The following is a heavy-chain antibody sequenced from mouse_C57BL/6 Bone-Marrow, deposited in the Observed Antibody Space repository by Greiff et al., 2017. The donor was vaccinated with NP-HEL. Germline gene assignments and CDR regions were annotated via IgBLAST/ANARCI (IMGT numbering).Heavy chain of an antibody. CDR1: GFTFSDYG. J-gene: IGHJ1*03. CDR2: ISSGSSTI. Sequence: EVKLVESGGGLVKPGGSLKLSCAASGFTFSDYGMHWVRQAPEKGLEWVAYISSGSSTIYYADTVKGRFTISRDNAKNTLLLQMTSLRSEDTAMYYCARPRYSNSYWYFDVWGTGTTVTVSS. V-gene: IGHV5-17*01. D-gene: IGHD2-5*01. CDR3: ARPRYSNSYWYFDV.